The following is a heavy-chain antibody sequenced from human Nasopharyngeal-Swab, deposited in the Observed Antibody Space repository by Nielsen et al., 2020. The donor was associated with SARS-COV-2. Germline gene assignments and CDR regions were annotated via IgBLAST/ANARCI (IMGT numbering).Heavy chain of an antibody. CDR3: ARGGSSSWYSYYYYYMDV. V-gene: IGHV7-4-1*02. Sequence: ASVKVSCKASGYTFTSYAMNWVRQAPGQGLEWMGWINTNTGNPTYAQGFTGRFVFSLDTSVSTAYLQISSLKAEDTAVYYCARGGSSSWYSYYYYYMDVWGKGTTVTVSS. CDR1: GYTFTSYA. D-gene: IGHD6-13*01. J-gene: IGHJ6*03. CDR2: INTNTGNP.